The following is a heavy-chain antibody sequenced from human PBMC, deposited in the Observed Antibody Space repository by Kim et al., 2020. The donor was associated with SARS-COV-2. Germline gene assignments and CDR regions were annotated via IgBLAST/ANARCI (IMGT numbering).Heavy chain of an antibody. D-gene: IGHD1-26*01. J-gene: IGHJ3*02. Sequence: THHPSHKSRVTISGDKSKSQFALKLGSVTAADTAVYYCARVGSPRGAFDIWGQGTMVTVSS. V-gene: IGHV4-4*02. CDR3: ARVGSPRGAFDI.